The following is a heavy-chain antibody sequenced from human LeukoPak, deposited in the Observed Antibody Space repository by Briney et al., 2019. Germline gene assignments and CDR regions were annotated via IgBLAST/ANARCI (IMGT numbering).Heavy chain of an antibody. CDR2: ISFGGSDK. V-gene: IGHV3-30*03. CDR1: GFTFSSYG. Sequence: GGSLRLSCAASGFTFSSYGIHWVRQAPGKGLEWVAFISFGGSDKYYAGSVKGRFTISRDNSKNTLDLQMNSLRDEDTAVYYCARSLLLETYNVVPAAEDWGQGTLVTVSS. D-gene: IGHD2-2*01. CDR3: ARSLLLETYNVVPAAED. J-gene: IGHJ4*02.